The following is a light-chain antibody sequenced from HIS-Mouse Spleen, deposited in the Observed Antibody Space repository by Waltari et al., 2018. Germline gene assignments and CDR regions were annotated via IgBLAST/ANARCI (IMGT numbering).Light chain of an antibody. J-gene: IGLJ3*02. CDR2: DAS. CDR3: QVWDSSSDHPWV. V-gene: IGLV3-21*02. CDR1: NIGSTS. Sequence: SYVLTQPPSVSVAPGQTPRITCGGNNIGSTSXHWYQQKPGQAPELVVYDASDRPSGIPEGFSGSNSGNTATLTISRVEAGDEADYYCQVWDSSSDHPWVFGGGTKLTVL.